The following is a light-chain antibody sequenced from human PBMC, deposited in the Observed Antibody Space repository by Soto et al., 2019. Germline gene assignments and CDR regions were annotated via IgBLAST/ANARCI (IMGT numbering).Light chain of an antibody. CDR1: SSNIESNL. Sequence: QSVVTQAPSVSGTPGQRVTISCSGSSSNIESNLVDWYQQLPGTAPKLLIYNNNQRPSGVPDRFSGSKSGTSASLAITGLRSDDEADYYCATWDDDLYTPIIGGGTKLTDL. CDR3: ATWDDDLYTPI. V-gene: IGLV1-47*02. CDR2: NNN. J-gene: IGLJ2*01.